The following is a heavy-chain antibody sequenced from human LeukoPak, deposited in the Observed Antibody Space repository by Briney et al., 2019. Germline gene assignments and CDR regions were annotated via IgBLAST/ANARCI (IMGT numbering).Heavy chain of an antibody. CDR2: IYSGGST. CDR3: AREAQRGNEGMDV. Sequence: PGGSLRLSCAASGFTVSSNYMSWVRQAPGKGLEWVSVIYSGGSTYYADSVKGRFTISRDNSKNTLYLQMNSLRAEDTAVYYCAREAQRGNEGMDVWGQGTTVTVSS. V-gene: IGHV3-66*01. CDR1: GFTVSSNY. D-gene: IGHD1-1*01. J-gene: IGHJ6*02.